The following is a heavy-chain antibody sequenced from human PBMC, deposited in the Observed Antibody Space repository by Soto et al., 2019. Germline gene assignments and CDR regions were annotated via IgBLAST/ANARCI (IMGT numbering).Heavy chain of an antibody. D-gene: IGHD6-6*01. CDR2: ISGSGGST. J-gene: IGHJ4*02. V-gene: IGHV3-23*01. Sequence: PGGSLRLSCAASGFTFSSYAMSWVRQAPGEGLEWVSAISGSGGSTYYADSVKGRFTISRDNSKNTLYLQMNSLRAEDTAVYYCAKDQLLGLVPDYWGQGTLVTVSS. CDR1: GFTFSSYA. CDR3: AKDQLLGLVPDY.